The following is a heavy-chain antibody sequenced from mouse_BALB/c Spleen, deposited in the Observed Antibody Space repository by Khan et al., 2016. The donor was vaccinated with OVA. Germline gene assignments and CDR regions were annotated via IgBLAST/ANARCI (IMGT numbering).Heavy chain of an antibody. CDR1: GYTFTSYW. D-gene: IGHD2-14*01. V-gene: IGHV1S22*01. J-gene: IGHJ2*01. CDR2: IYPGSGST. Sequence: LQQPGSELVRPGASVKLSCKASGYTFTSYWMHWVKQRPGQGLEWIGNIYPGSGSTNYDEKFKSKATLTVDTSSSTAYMQLSSLKSEDSAVYYCTRGEYDGDYWGQGTTLTVSS. CDR3: TRGEYDGDY.